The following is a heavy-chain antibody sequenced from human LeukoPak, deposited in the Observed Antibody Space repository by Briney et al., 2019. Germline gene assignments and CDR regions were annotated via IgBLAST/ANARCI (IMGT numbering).Heavy chain of an antibody. J-gene: IGHJ4*02. V-gene: IGHV3-23*01. CDR3: AKDYSSDPFYFDY. CDR2: ISGSGGST. D-gene: IGHD5-18*01. CDR1: GFTFSSYA. Sequence: GGSLRLSCAASGFTFSSYAMSWVRQAPGKGLEWVSAISGSGGSTYYADSVKGRLTISRDNSKNTLYLQMNRLRAEDTAVYYCAKDYSSDPFYFDYWGQGTLVTVSS.